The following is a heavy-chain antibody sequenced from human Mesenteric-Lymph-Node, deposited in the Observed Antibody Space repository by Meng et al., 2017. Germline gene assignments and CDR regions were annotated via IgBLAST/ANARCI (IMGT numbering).Heavy chain of an antibody. CDR3: ATSGCGGTTCYPVLR. CDR1: GGSISSDNW. V-gene: IGHV4-4*01. CDR2: IWHSGS. Sequence: SETLSLTRAVSGGSISSDNWWTWVRQSPGKGLEWIGEIWHSGSNYNSSLQSRVTISIDRSKNQFSLNLRSVTAADTAVYCCATSGCGGTTCYPVLRWGRGIMVT. J-gene: IGHJ4*02. D-gene: IGHD2-2*01.